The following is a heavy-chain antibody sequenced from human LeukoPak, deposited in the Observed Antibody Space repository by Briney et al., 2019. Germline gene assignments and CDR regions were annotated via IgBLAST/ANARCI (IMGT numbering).Heavy chain of an antibody. Sequence: ASVTVSCKVSGYTLTELSMHWVRQAPGKGLEWMGGFDPEDGETIYAQKFQGRVTMTEDTSTDTAYMEPSSLRSEDTAVYYCAIIQLWSSYYYYYGMDVWGQGTTVTVSS. D-gene: IGHD5-18*01. CDR2: FDPEDGET. V-gene: IGHV1-24*01. J-gene: IGHJ6*02. CDR1: GYTLTELS. CDR3: AIIQLWSSYYYYYGMDV.